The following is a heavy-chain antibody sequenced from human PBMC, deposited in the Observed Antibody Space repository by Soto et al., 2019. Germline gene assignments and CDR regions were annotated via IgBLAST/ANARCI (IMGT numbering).Heavy chain of an antibody. Sequence: PSETLSLTCTVSGASIRTPRYYWGWIRQPPGKGLEWIGTVYYSGSTYNNPSLKSRVTISVDTSKNQFSLKLNSVTAADTAVYYCATFGKLRYYYYGLDVWGQGTAVT. CDR3: ATFGKLRYYYYGLDV. D-gene: IGHD3-10*01. V-gene: IGHV4-39*01. CDR1: GASIRTPRYY. J-gene: IGHJ6*02. CDR2: VYYSGST.